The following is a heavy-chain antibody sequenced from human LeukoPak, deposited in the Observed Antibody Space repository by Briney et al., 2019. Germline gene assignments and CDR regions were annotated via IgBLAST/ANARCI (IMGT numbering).Heavy chain of an antibody. CDR2: ISYDGSNK. J-gene: IGHJ4*02. Sequence: GGSPRLSCAASGFTFSSYAMHWVRQAPGKGLEWVAVISYDGSNKYYADSVKGRFTISRDNSKNTLYLQMNSLRAEDTAVYYCARDFGAVAFDYWGQGTLVTVSS. D-gene: IGHD3-3*01. CDR1: GFTFSSYA. V-gene: IGHV3-30*04. CDR3: ARDFGAVAFDY.